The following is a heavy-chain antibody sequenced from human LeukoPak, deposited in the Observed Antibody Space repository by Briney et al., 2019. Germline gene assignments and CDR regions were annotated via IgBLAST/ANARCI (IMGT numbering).Heavy chain of an antibody. J-gene: IGHJ3*02. Sequence: PGGSLRLSCTASGFTFSSYSMNWVRQAPGKGLEWVSSISTSSSYIYYADSVKGRFTISRDNARNSLYLQMNSLRAEDTAVYYCARVSAGVIGMKDVFDIWGQGTMVTVSS. CDR3: ARVSAGVIGMKDVFDI. CDR2: ISTSSSYI. V-gene: IGHV3-21*01. D-gene: IGHD3-16*02. CDR1: GFTFSSYS.